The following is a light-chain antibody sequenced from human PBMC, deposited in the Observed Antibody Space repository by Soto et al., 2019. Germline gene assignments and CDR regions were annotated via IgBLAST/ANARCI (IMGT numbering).Light chain of an antibody. CDR3: SSYTSSSTYV. J-gene: IGLJ1*01. CDR2: EVS. CDR1: SSGVGSYNR. V-gene: IGLV2-18*02. Sequence: QSALTQPPSVSGSPGQSVTISCTGTSSGVGSYNRASWYQQPPGTAPKLMIYEVSNRPSGVPDRFSGSKSGDTASLTISGLQAEDEADYYCSSYTSSSTYVFGTGTKVTVL.